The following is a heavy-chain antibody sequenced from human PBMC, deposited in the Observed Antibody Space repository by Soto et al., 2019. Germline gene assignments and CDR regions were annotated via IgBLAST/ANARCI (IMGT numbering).Heavy chain of an antibody. Sequence: PGGSLRLSCAASGFTFSNFAMTWVRQAPGKGLEWVSVLRCNSSTTYYADSVKGRFTISRDNSKNTLYLQMNSLRAEDTAVYYCANSPSLSFDYWGKGTLVTVSS. CDR3: ANSPSLSFDY. V-gene: IGHV3-23*01. J-gene: IGHJ4*02. CDR1: GFTFSNFA. CDR2: LRCNSSTT.